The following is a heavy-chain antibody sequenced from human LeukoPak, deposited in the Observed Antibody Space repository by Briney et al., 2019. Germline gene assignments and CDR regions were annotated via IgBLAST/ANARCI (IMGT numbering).Heavy chain of an antibody. CDR1: GYTFTSFG. J-gene: IGHJ4*02. CDR3: ARDNLGFDY. D-gene: IGHD7-27*01. Sequence: ASVKVSCKASGYTFTSFGIIWVRQAPGQGLEWMGWISAYNGNTNYAQKVQGRITMTTDRSTSTAYMELRSLRPDDTAVYYCARDNLGFDYWGQGILVTVS. V-gene: IGHV1-18*01. CDR2: ISAYNGNT.